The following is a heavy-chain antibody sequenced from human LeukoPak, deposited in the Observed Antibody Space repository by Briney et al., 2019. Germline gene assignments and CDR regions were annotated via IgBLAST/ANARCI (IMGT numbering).Heavy chain of an antibody. J-gene: IGHJ4*02. V-gene: IGHV3-11*04. D-gene: IGHD6-13*01. CDR3: ARPYSSKGYYFDY. CDR1: GFTFSDYY. CDR2: ISSSGSTI. Sequence: PGGPLRLSCAASGFTFSDYYMSWIRQAPGKGLEWVSYISSSGSTIYYADSVKGRFTISRDNAKNSLYLQMNSLRAEDTAVYYCARPYSSKGYYFDYWGQGTLVTVSS.